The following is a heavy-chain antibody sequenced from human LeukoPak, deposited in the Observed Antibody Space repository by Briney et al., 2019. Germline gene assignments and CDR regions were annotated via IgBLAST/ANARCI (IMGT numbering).Heavy chain of an antibody. CDR3: ARQDVDIVATIFDY. D-gene: IGHD5-12*01. CDR1: GGSITNYY. Sequence: PSETLSLTCIVSGGSITNYYWSWIRQPPGKGLEWIGYISYTGNTNYNPSLKSRVTISVDTSKNQFSLKLSSVTAADTAVYYCARQDVDIVATIFDYWGKGTLVTVSS. J-gene: IGHJ4*02. CDR2: ISYTGNT. V-gene: IGHV4-59*08.